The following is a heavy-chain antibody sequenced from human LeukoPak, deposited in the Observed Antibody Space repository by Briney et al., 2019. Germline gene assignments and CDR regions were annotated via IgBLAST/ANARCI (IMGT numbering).Heavy chain of an antibody. J-gene: IGHJ4*02. CDR2: ISSNGGST. CDR1: GFTFSSYA. CDR3: AKVPEYGGYFY. D-gene: IGHD5-12*01. Sequence: GGSLRLSCSASGFTFSSYAMHWVRQAPGKGLEYVSAISSNGGSTYYADSVKGRFTISRDNSKNTLYLQMSSLRAEDTAVYYCAKVPEYGGYFYWGQGTLVTVSS. V-gene: IGHV3-64D*06.